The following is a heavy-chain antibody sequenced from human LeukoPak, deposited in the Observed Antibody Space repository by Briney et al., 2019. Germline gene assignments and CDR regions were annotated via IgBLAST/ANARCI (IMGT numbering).Heavy chain of an antibody. Sequence: PSETLSLTCSVSGVSISSGSNYWGWIRQPPGKTLEWIESIYSSGCTYYNPSLKSRVIILFDTAKNHFSLNLSSVTAADTAVYYCARSDGYGLIGIWGQGTMVTVSS. V-gene: IGHV4-39*07. J-gene: IGHJ3*02. CDR1: GVSISSGSNY. CDR2: IYSSGCT. CDR3: ARSDGYGLIGI. D-gene: IGHD3-10*01.